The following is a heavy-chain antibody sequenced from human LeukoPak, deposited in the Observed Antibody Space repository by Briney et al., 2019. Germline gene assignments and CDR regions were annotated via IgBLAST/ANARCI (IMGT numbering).Heavy chain of an antibody. D-gene: IGHD6-19*01. CDR3: ARDLKMGYSSGRYSWGTGSSNDY. V-gene: IGHV1-18*01. J-gene: IGHJ4*02. CDR1: GYTFTNYG. CDR2: ISAYNGNT. Sequence: ASVKVSCKASGYTFTNYGISWVRQAPGQGLEWMGWISAYNGNTNYAQKFQGRITMTTDTSTSTAYMELRSLRSDDTAVYYCARDLKMGYSSGRYSWGTGSSNDYWGQGTLVTVSS.